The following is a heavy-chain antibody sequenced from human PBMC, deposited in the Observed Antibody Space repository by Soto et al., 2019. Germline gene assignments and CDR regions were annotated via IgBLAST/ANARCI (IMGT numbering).Heavy chain of an antibody. D-gene: IGHD3-10*01. Sequence: QVQLVQSGAEVKRPGSSVKVSCKASGDTFSFYSINWVRQAPGLGLEWMGRVNPILSMSNYAQRFQGRVTMPADKSTITDYMELSGLRSEDTAMYYCATSYGSGYRAFDYWGQGALVTVSS. V-gene: IGHV1-69*04. CDR1: GDTFSFYS. CDR2: VNPILSMS. CDR3: ATSYGSGYRAFDY. J-gene: IGHJ4*02.